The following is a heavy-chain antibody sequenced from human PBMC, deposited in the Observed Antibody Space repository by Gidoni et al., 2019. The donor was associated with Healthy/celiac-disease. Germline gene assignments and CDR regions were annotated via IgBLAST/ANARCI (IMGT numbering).Heavy chain of an antibody. CDR2: IYYSGST. J-gene: IGHJ4*02. V-gene: IGHV4-39*01. Sequence: QLQLQESGPGLVKPSETLSLTCTVSGGSISSSSYYWGWIRQPPGKGLEWIGSIYYSGSTYYNPSLKSRVTISVDTSKNQFSLKLSSVTAADTAVYYCARNSGRSYQINDWGQGTLVTVSS. D-gene: IGHD3-10*01. CDR3: ARNSGRSYQIND. CDR1: GGSISSSSYY.